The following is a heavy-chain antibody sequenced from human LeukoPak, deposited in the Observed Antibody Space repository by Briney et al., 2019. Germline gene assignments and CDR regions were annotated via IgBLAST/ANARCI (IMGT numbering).Heavy chain of an antibody. CDR2: IIPIFGTA. D-gene: IGHD6-19*01. Sequence: ASVKVSCKASGGTFSSYAISWVRQAPGQGLEWMGGIIPIFGTANYAQKFQGRVTITADESTSTAYMELSSLRSEDTAVYYCARGRSVAGPYYYYYYMDVWGKGTTVTISS. J-gene: IGHJ6*03. V-gene: IGHV1-69*13. CDR1: GGTFSSYA. CDR3: ARGRSVAGPYYYYYYMDV.